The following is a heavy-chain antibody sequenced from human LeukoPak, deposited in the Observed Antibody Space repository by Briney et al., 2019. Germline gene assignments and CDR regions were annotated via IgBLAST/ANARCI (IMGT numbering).Heavy chain of an antibody. V-gene: IGHV1-2*02. CDR1: GYTFTDRY. D-gene: IGHD6-13*01. J-gene: IGHJ4*02. Sequence: GASVTVSCKASGYTFTDRYIHWVRQAPGQGLEWMGWMNPSDNGVNYAQKFQGRVAMTRDTSITTAYLVVTRLTSDDTAVYYCTTNAAALDYWGQGTLVTVSS. CDR2: MNPSDNGV. CDR3: TTNAAALDY.